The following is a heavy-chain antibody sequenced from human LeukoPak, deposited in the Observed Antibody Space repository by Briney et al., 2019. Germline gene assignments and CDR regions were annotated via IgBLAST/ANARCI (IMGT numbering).Heavy chain of an antibody. J-gene: IGHJ6*03. V-gene: IGHV4-61*02. CDR3: ARETKDIYSPSWGLYDTYYYIDA. CDR1: PGSMDSGLYY. D-gene: IGHD5/OR15-5a*01. CDR2: ISNNGGS. Sequence: SETLSLTCAVSPGSMDSGLYYWTWIRQPAGKGLDWIGRISNNGGSAYNPSLRSRVTITVDTSNNHLSLKLTSVTAADTAVYYCARETKDIYSPSWGLYDTYYYIDAWGKGTTVTVSS.